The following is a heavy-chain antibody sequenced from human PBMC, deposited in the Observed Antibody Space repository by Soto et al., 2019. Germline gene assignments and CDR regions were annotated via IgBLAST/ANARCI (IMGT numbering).Heavy chain of an antibody. Sequence: PSETLSLTCTVSGGSISSGGYYWSWIRQHPGKGLEWIGCIYYSGSTYYNPSLKSRVTISVDTSKNQFSLKLSSVTAADTAVYYCARVAVGGYCSSTSCSYYYYGMDVWGQGTTVTVSS. CDR3: ARVAVGGYCSSTSCSYYYYGMDV. J-gene: IGHJ6*02. CDR2: IYYSGST. D-gene: IGHD2-2*01. CDR1: GGSISSGGYY. V-gene: IGHV4-31*03.